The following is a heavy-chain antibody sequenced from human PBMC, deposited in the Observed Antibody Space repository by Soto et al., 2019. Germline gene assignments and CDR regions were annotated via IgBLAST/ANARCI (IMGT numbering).Heavy chain of an antibody. Sequence: EVQLLESGGGLVQPGGSLRLSCEASGFTFSTYAMSWVRQAPGKGLEWVSSVRGSGDSPFYADSVKGRFIISRDNSKNTLYLQVNSLRGEDTDVYYCAKGARRASDFAYWGQGTLVTVSS. J-gene: IGHJ4*02. V-gene: IGHV3-23*01. CDR3: AKGARRASDFAY. CDR2: VRGSGDSP. D-gene: IGHD2-21*01. CDR1: GFTFSTYA.